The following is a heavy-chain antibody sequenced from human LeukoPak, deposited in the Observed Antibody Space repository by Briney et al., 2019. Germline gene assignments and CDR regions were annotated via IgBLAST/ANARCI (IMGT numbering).Heavy chain of an antibody. CDR2: IWYGGSNK. D-gene: IGHD1-26*01. CDR1: GFTFSSYG. CDR3: AKGAIVGATYFDY. V-gene: IGHV3-30*02. Sequence: GGSLRLSCAASGFTFSSYGMHWVRQAPGKGLEWVAVIWYGGSNKYYADSVKGRFTISRDNSKNTLYLQMNSLRAEDTAVYYCAKGAIVGATYFDYWGQGTLVTVSS. J-gene: IGHJ4*02.